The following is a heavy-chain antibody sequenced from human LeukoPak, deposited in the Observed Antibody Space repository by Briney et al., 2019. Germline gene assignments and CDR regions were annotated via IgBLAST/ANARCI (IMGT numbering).Heavy chain of an antibody. V-gene: IGHV1-69*13. CDR2: IIPIFGTA. D-gene: IGHD6-13*01. CDR1: GYTFTSYY. CDR3: ARNLRSSSWYYFDY. Sequence: SVKVSCKASGYTFTSYYMHWVRQAPGQGLEWMGGIIPIFGTANYAQKFQGRVTITADESTSTAYMELSSLRSEDTAVYYCARNLRSSSWYYFDYWGQGTLVTVSS. J-gene: IGHJ4*02.